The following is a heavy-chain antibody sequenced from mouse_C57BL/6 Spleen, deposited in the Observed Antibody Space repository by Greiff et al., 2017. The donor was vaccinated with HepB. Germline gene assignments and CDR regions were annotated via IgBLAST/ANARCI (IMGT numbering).Heavy chain of an antibody. CDR2: IHPSDSDT. J-gene: IGHJ3*01. V-gene: IGHV1-74*01. CDR1: GYTFTSYW. D-gene: IGHD2-4*01. CDR3: AMGDYDSLFAY. Sequence: QVHVKQPGAELVKPGASVKVSCKASGYTFTSYWMHWVKQRPGQGLEWIGRIHPSDSDTNYNQKFKGKATLTVDKSSSTAYMQLSSLTSEDSAVYYCAMGDYDSLFAYWGQGTLVTVSA.